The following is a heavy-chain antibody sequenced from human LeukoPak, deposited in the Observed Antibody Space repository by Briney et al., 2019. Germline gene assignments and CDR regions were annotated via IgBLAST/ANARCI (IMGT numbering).Heavy chain of an antibody. CDR1: GGSISNSY. Sequence: KASETLSLTCTVSGGSISNSYWSWIRQPAGKGLEWIGRIYSSGSTDYNPSLKSRVTMSVDTSKNHFSLELSSVTAADTAVYFCTKSPLILQNWFDPWGKGTLVTVSS. V-gene: IGHV4-4*07. CDR2: IYSSGST. CDR3: TKSPLILQNWFDP. D-gene: IGHD3-22*01. J-gene: IGHJ5*02.